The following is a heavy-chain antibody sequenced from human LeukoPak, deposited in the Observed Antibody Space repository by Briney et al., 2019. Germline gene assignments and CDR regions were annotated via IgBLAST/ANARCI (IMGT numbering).Heavy chain of an antibody. D-gene: IGHD6-13*01. CDR2: TYYRSKWYN. CDR1: GDSVSSNSAA. Sequence: SQTLSLTCAISGDSVSSNSAAWNWIRQSPSRGLEWLGRTYYRSKWYNDYAVSVKSRITINPDTSKNQFSLQLNSVTPEDTAVYYCARAQRYSSSWYSYFDYWGQGTLVTVSS. CDR3: ARAQRYSSSWYSYFDY. V-gene: IGHV6-1*01. J-gene: IGHJ4*02.